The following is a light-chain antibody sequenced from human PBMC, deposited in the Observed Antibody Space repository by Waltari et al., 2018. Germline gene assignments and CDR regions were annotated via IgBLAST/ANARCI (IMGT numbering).Light chain of an antibody. CDR3: QQYGTSMET. Sequence: EIVLTQSPGTLSLSPGDSATLSCRASQTVSRNYLAWYQQKPGQAPRLLIYGASSRATGIPDRFSGSGSGADFTLTISRLEPEDFEVYYCQQYGTSMETFGQGTKVE. CDR2: GAS. J-gene: IGKJ1*01. V-gene: IGKV3-20*01. CDR1: QTVSRNY.